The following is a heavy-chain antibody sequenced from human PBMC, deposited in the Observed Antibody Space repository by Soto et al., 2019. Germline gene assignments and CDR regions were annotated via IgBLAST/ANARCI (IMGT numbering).Heavy chain of an antibody. CDR2: IYHSGST. Sequence: LSLTCAVSGGSISSSNWWSWVRQPPGKGLEWIGEIYHSGSTNYNPSLKSRVTISVDKSKNQFSLKLSSVTAADTAAYYCARVPSRMAAAGSLGFDPWGQGTLVTVSS. V-gene: IGHV4-4*02. J-gene: IGHJ5*02. CDR1: GGSISSSNW. CDR3: ARVPSRMAAAGSLGFDP. D-gene: IGHD6-13*01.